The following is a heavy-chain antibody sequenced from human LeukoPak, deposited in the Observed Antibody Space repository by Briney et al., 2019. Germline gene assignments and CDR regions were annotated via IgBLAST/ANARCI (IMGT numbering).Heavy chain of an antibody. Sequence: ASVKVSCKASGYTFTDYYMHWVRQAPGQGLEWMEWINPNSGYTNYAQKFQGRVTMTRDTSITTAYMELTRLTSDDTAVYYCARGPPRAAAGGDIHYWGQGTLVTVSS. V-gene: IGHV1-2*02. CDR3: ARGPPRAAAGGDIHY. CDR2: INPNSGYT. CDR1: GYTFTDYY. J-gene: IGHJ4*02. D-gene: IGHD6-13*01.